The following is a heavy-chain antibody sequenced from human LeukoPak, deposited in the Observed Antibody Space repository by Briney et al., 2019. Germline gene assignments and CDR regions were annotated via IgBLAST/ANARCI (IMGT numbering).Heavy chain of an antibody. CDR2: INQSGST. Sequence: SSETLSLTCAVYGGSFSGYYWSWVRQPPGKGLEWIGEINQSGSTNYKSSLKSRVTISLDTSKNQFSLKLSSVTAADTAVYYCARKGYDYVWGSSRWFDPWGQGTLVTVSS. CDR3: ARKGYDYVWGSSRWFDP. V-gene: IGHV4-34*01. J-gene: IGHJ5*02. CDR1: GGSFSGYY. D-gene: IGHD3-16*01.